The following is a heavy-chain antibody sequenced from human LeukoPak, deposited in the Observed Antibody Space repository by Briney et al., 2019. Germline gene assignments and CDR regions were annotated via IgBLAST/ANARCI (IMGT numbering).Heavy chain of an antibody. CDR2: ISAYNGNT. D-gene: IGHD2-2*01. V-gene: IGHV1-18*01. CDR3: ARDAPGAVVPAANDAFDI. J-gene: IGHJ3*02. CDR1: GYTFTSYG. Sequence: APVKVSCKASGYTFTSYGISWVRQAPGQGLEWMGWISAYNGNTNYAQKLQGRVTMTTDTSTSTAYMELRSLRSDDTAVYYCARDAPGAVVPAANDAFDIWGQGTIVTVSS.